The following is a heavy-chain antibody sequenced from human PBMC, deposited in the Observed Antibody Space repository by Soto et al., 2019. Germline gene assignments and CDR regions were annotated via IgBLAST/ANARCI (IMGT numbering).Heavy chain of an antibody. Sequence: SVKVSCKASGGTFSSYAISWVRQAPGQGLEWMGGIIPIFGTANYAQKFQGRVTITADESTSTAYMELSSLRSEDTAVYYCAREPWRHPAIAARPREFYYRGQGTLVTVSS. V-gene: IGHV1-69*13. J-gene: IGHJ4*02. CDR1: GGTFSSYA. CDR2: IIPIFGTA. D-gene: IGHD6-6*01. CDR3: AREPWRHPAIAARPREFYY.